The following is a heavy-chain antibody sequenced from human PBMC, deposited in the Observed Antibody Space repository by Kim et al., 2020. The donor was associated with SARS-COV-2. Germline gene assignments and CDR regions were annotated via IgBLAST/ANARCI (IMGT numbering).Heavy chain of an antibody. J-gene: IGHJ6*02. Sequence: KSRVTISVDTSKNQFSLKLSSVTAADTAVYYCARRLIVGATTAYYYGMDVWGQGTTVTVSS. D-gene: IGHD1-26*01. V-gene: IGHV4-39*01. CDR3: ARRLIVGATTAYYYGMDV.